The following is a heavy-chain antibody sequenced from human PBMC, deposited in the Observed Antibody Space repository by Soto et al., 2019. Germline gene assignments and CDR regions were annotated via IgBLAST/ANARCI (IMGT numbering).Heavy chain of an antibody. CDR2: ISGRGSNT. V-gene: IGHV3-23*01. J-gene: IGHJ4*02. CDR3: AVIELVTTV. D-gene: IGHD4-4*01. Sequence: GGSLRLSCAASGLTFSNYAMIWVRQAPGKGLEWVSSISGRGSNTYYEESVRGRFTISRDNSKNTLFLHMNSLRAADTAIYYCAVIELVTTVWGQGTLVTVSS. CDR1: GLTFSNYA.